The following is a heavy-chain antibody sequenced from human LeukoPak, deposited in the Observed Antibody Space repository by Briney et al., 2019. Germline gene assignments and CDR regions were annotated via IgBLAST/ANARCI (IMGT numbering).Heavy chain of an antibody. Sequence: PSETLSLTCTVSGGSISSSSYYWGWIRQPPGKGLGWIGSIYYSGSTYYNPSLKSRVTISVDTSKNQFSLKLSSVTAADTAVYYCARVGDTAMITPVDYYYYMDVWGKGTTVTVSS. CDR2: IYYSGST. V-gene: IGHV4-39*07. J-gene: IGHJ6*03. CDR3: ARVGDTAMITPVDYYYYMDV. D-gene: IGHD5-18*01. CDR1: GGSISSSSYY.